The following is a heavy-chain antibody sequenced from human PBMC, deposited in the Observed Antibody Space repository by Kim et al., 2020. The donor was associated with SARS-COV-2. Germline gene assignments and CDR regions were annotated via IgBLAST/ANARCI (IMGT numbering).Heavy chain of an antibody. V-gene: IGHV3-30*18. Sequence: GGSLRLSCAASGFTFSSYGMHWVRQAPGKGLEWVAVISYDGSNKYYADSVKGRFTISRDNSKNTLYLQMNSLRAEDTAVYYCAKRLAKDIVVVPAAPYYYYYGMDVWGQGATVTVSS. J-gene: IGHJ6*02. CDR1: GFTFSSYG. CDR3: AKRLAKDIVVVPAAPYYYYYGMDV. D-gene: IGHD2-2*01. CDR2: ISYDGSNK.